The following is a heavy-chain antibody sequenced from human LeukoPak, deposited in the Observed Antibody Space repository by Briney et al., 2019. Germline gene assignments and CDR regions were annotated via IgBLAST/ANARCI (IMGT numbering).Heavy chain of an antibody. V-gene: IGHV3-20*04. CDR3: ARDGYDGYYYYYYMDV. D-gene: IGHD5-12*01. CDR2: INWNGGST. J-gene: IGHJ6*03. Sequence: GGSLRLSCAASGFTFDDYGMSWVRQAPGKGLEWVSGINWNGGSTGYADSVKGRFTISRDNAKNSLYLQMNSLRAEDTALYYCARDGYDGYYYYYYMDVWGKGTTVTVSS. CDR1: GFTFDDYG.